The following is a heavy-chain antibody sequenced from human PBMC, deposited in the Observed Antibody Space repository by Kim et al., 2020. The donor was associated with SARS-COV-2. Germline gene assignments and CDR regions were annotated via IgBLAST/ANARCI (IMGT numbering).Heavy chain of an antibody. CDR3: ARAGVYGSGSYEDY. D-gene: IGHD3-10*01. Sequence: SETLSLTCAVYGGSFSGYYWSWIRQPPGKGLEWIGEINHSGSTNYNPSLKSRVTISVDTSKNQFSLKLSSVTAADTAVYYCARAGVYGSGSYEDYWGQGTLVTVSS. V-gene: IGHV4-34*01. CDR1: GGSFSGYY. CDR2: INHSGST. J-gene: IGHJ4*02.